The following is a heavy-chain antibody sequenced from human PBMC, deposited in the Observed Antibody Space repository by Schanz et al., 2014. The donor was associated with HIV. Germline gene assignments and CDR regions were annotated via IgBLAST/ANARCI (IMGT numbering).Heavy chain of an antibody. J-gene: IGHJ4*02. CDR3: AKSNGGDTAVVQYYFDY. CDR2: IKEDGIEK. V-gene: IGHV3-7*01. D-gene: IGHD5-18*01. CDR1: GFRFRSYW. Sequence: VQLEESGGGLVKPGRSLRLSCAASGFRFRSYWMSRVRQAPGKGLEWVANIKEDGIEKYYVDSVKGRFTISRDNAKNSLYLNMYSLRAEDTAVYFCAKSNGGDTAVVQYYFDYWGQGTLVSVSS.